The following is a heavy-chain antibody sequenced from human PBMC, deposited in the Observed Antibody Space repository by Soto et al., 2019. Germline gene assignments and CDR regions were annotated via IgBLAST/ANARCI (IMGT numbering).Heavy chain of an antibody. J-gene: IGHJ4*02. D-gene: IGHD2-2*01. Sequence: EVQLLESGGGLVQPGTSLRLSCVASGFSFGTHAMTWVRQAPGKGLEWVSVISAGSGNSYYADSVKGRFSVSRDNSKNTLWLQKDSLRAEDTGLYYCARQKLKSSTWYGSIDSWGQGTLVTVSS. CDR3: ARQKLKSSTWYGSIDS. CDR2: ISAGSGNS. V-gene: IGHV3-23*01. CDR1: GFSFGTHA.